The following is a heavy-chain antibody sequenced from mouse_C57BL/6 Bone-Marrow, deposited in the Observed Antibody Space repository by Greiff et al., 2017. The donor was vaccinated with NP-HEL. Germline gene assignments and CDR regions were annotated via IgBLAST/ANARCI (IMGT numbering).Heavy chain of an antibody. CDR1: GYTFTSYT. CDR2: INPSSGYT. Sequence: QVQLQQSGAELARPGASVKMSCKASGYTFTSYTMHWVKQRPGQGLEWIGYINPSSGYTKYNQKFKDKATLTADKSSSTAYMQLSSLTSEDSAVYYCAMGGTGKNYFDYWGQGTTLTVSS. D-gene: IGHD4-1*01. V-gene: IGHV1-4*01. J-gene: IGHJ2*01. CDR3: AMGGTGKNYFDY.